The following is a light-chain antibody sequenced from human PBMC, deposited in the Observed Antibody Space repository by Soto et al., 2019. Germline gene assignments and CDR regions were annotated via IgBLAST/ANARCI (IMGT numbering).Light chain of an antibody. CDR3: QQLNSYPLT. J-gene: IGKJ4*01. V-gene: IGKV1-9*01. CDR1: QGISSY. Sequence: DTQLTQSPSFLSASVGDGVTITCRASQGISSYLAWYQQKPGKAPKLLIYAASTLQSGVPSRFSGSGSGTDFTLTISSLQPEDFATYYCQQLNSYPLTFGGGTKVDI. CDR2: AAS.